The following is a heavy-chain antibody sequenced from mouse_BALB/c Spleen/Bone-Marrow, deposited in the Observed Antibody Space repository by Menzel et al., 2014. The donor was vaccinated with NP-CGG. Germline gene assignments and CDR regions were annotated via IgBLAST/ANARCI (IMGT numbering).Heavy chain of an antibody. CDR2: ISNGGGST. Sequence: EVHLVESGGGLVQPGGSLKLSCAASGFTFSSYTMSWVRQTPEKRLDWVAYISNGGGSTYYPDTVKGRFTISRDNAKNTLYLQMSSLKSEGTAMYYCARGNGLAYWGQGTLVTVSA. V-gene: IGHV5-12-2*01. J-gene: IGHJ3*01. CDR3: ARGNGLAY. CDR1: GFTFSSYT.